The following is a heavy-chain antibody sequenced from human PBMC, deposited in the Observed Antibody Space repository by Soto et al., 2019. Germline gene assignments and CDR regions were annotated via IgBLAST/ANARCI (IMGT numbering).Heavy chain of an antibody. V-gene: IGHV1-8*01. CDR1: GYTFTSYD. CDR3: ARVSRVSVPAAKGRKGNWFDP. D-gene: IGHD2-2*01. J-gene: IGHJ5*02. Sequence: EASVKVSCKASGYTFTSYDINWVRQATGQGLEWMGWMNPNSGNTGYAQKFQGRVTMTRNTSISTAYMELSSLRSEDTAVYYCARVSRVSVPAAKGRKGNWFDPWGQGTLVTVSS. CDR2: MNPNSGNT.